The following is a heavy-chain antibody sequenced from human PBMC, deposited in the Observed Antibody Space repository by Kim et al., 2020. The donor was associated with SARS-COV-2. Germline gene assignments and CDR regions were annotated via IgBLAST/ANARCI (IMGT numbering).Heavy chain of an antibody. Sequence: SVKVSCKASGGTFSSYAISWVRQAPGQGLEWMGRIIPIFGIANYAQKFQGRVTITADKSTSTAYMELSSLRSEDTAVYYCARDITVPYCSGGSCYSGADYYYYMDVRGKGTTVTVSS. D-gene: IGHD2-15*01. CDR1: GGTFSSYA. J-gene: IGHJ6*03. CDR3: ARDITVPYCSGGSCYSGADYYYYMDV. V-gene: IGHV1-69*04. CDR2: IIPIFGIA.